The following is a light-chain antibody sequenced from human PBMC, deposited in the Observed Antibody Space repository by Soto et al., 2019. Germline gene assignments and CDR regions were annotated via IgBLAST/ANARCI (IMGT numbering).Light chain of an antibody. CDR1: QGFSSY. J-gene: IGKJ3*01. CDR2: ATS. V-gene: IGKV1-9*01. CDR3: QHLNSYPLT. Sequence: IQLTQSPSSLSASVGDRVTITCRASQGFSSYLAWYQQKPGKAPKLLIYATSTLQSGVPSRFSGSGSGTDFTLTIRSLQPEDFATYFCQHLNSYPLTFGPGTKVDIK.